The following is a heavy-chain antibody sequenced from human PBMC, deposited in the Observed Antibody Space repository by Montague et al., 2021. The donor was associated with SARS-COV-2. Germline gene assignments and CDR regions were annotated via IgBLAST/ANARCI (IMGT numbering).Heavy chain of an antibody. J-gene: IGHJ6*02. CDR2: INHSGST. CDR1: GGSFSGYY. CDR3: ARGSGCSVGSCYSERDPHDYYGMDV. V-gene: IGHV4-34*01. Sequence: SETLSLTCAVYGGSFSGYYWSWIRQPPGKGLEWIGEINHSGSTNYNPSLKSRVTISVDTSKNQFSLKLSSVTAADTAVYYCARGSGCSVGSCYSERDPHDYYGMDVWGQGTTVTVSS. D-gene: IGHD2-15*01.